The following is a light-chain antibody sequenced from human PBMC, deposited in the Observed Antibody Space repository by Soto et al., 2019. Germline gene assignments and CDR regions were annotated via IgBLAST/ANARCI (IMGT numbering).Light chain of an antibody. V-gene: IGLV2-14*03. J-gene: IGLJ2*01. Sequence: QSALTQPASVSGSPGQSITISCTGTSSDVGGYNYVSWYQQHPGKAPKLIIYDVSNRPSGVSNRFSGSKSGNTASLTISGLHAEDEADYYYSSYTSSSTLVFGGGTKVTVL. CDR1: SSDVGGYNY. CDR2: DVS. CDR3: SSYTSSSTLV.